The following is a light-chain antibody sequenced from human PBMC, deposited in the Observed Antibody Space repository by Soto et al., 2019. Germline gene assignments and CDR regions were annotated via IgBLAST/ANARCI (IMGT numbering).Light chain of an antibody. V-gene: IGKV1-27*01. CDR1: QDISTF. CDR3: QKYNSTPWT. CDR2: AAS. J-gene: IGKJ1*01. Sequence: DIQMTQSPSSLSVSVGRSVTISCRASQDISTFLAWYQQKPGKVPKLLIYAASTLQSGVPSRFSGSGSGTDFTLTIRSLQPEDVATYYCQKYNSTPWTFGPGTKVDIK.